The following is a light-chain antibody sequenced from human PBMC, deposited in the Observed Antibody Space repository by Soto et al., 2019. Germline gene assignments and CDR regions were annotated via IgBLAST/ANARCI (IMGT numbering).Light chain of an antibody. J-gene: IGLJ2*01. Sequence: QSVLTHPPSVSGAPGQRVTISCTGSSSNIGAGYDVHWYQQLPGTDPKLLIYGNSNRPSGVPDRFSGSKSGTSASLAITGLQAEDEADYYCQSYDSSLSGSVVFGGGTKLTVL. CDR1: SSNIGAGYD. CDR3: QSYDSSLSGSVV. CDR2: GNS. V-gene: IGLV1-40*01.